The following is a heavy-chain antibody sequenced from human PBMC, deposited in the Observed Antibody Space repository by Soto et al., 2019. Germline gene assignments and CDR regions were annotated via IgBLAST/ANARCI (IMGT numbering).Heavy chain of an antibody. CDR2: LIPIFGTA. CDR3: AAGTGDSYGFSYDPYYYGMDV. CDR1: GGTFSSYA. D-gene: IGHD5-18*01. Sequence: QVQLVQSGAEVKKPGSSVKVSCKASGGTFSSYAISWVRQAPGQGLEWMGGLIPIFGTANYAQKFQARVTITADKSTSTAYVERSSLRSEATVVYYCAAGTGDSYGFSYDPYYYGMDVWGQGTTVTVSS. V-gene: IGHV1-69*06. J-gene: IGHJ6*02.